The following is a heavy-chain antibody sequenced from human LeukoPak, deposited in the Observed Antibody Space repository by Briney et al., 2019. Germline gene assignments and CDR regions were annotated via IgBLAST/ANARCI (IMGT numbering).Heavy chain of an antibody. J-gene: IGHJ6*02. V-gene: IGHV1-18*01. Sequence: ASVKVSCKASGYTFTSYGISWVRQAPGQGLEWMGWISAYNGNTNYAQELQGRVTMTTDTSTSTAYMELRSLRSDDTAVYYCARDERAYYDILTGYYSSYGMDVWGQGTTVTVSS. CDR1: GYTFTSYG. CDR2: ISAYNGNT. D-gene: IGHD3-9*01. CDR3: ARDERAYYDILTGYYSSYGMDV.